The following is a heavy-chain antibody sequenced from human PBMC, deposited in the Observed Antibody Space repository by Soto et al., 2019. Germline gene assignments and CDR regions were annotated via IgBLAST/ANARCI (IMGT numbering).Heavy chain of an antibody. CDR2: IYYSGST. CDR3: ASHTFKGFLEWLSPLY. J-gene: IGHJ4*02. CDR1: GGSISSSSYY. D-gene: IGHD3-3*01. V-gene: IGHV4-39*01. Sequence: ASETLSLTCTVSGGSISSSSYYWGWIRQPPGKGLEWIGSIYYSGSTYYNPSLKSRVTISVDTSKNQFSLKLSSVTAADTAVYYCASHTFKGFLEWLSPLYWGQGTLVTVSS.